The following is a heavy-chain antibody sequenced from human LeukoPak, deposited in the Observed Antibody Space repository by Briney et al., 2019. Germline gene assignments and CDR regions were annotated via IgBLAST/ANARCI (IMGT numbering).Heavy chain of an antibody. CDR2: LNWNGGSI. CDR3: ARGWFGELYSLDY. V-gene: IGHV3-20*04. D-gene: IGHD3-10*01. Sequence: GGSLRLSCAASGFTFDDYGMSWVRQAPGKGLEWVSGLNWNGGSIGYVDSVKGRFTISRDNAKNSLYLQMNSLRAEDTALYYCARGWFGELYSLDYWGQGTLVTVSS. CDR1: GFTFDDYG. J-gene: IGHJ4*02.